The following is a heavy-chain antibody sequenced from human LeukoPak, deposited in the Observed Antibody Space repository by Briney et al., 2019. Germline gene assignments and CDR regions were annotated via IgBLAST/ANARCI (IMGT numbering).Heavy chain of an antibody. CDR3: AKDMGLGWNCVYYYYYGMDV. Sequence: GGSLRLSCAASGFTFSSYAMSWVRQAPGKGLEWVSAISGSGGSTYYADSVKGRFTISRDNSKNTLYLQMNSLRAEDTAVYYCAKDMGLGWNCVYYYYYGMDVWGQGTTVTVSS. CDR2: ISGSGGST. CDR1: GFTFSSYA. D-gene: IGHD1-7*01. V-gene: IGHV3-23*01. J-gene: IGHJ6*02.